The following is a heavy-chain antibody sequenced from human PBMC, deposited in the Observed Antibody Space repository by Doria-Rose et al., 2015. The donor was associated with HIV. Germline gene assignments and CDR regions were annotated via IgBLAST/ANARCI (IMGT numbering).Heavy chain of an antibody. Sequence: EVQLVESGGGLVKPGGSLRLSCAASGFSFSHYSMNWIRQAPGKGLEWVASITSGSTNMVYAASLRARFSISRDNAKNSLYLQMDSLSAEDTAVYYCARKGMGHYFDFWGQGTPVTVSS. D-gene: IGHD2-8*01. J-gene: IGHJ4*02. CDR1: GFSFSHYS. V-gene: IGHV3-21*01. CDR3: ARKGMGHYFDF. CDR2: ITSGSTNM.